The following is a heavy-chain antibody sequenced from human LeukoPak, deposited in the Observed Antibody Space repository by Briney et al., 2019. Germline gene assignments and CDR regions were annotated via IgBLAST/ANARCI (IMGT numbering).Heavy chain of an antibody. CDR1: GFTFSSYW. CDR3: AREDAYYDILTGYYKPVGAFDI. J-gene: IGHJ3*02. CDR2: IKQDGSEK. D-gene: IGHD3-9*01. V-gene: IGHV3-7*01. Sequence: GGSLRLSCAASGFTFSSYWMSWVRQAPGKGLEWVANIKQDGSEKYYVDSVKGRFTISRDNAKNSLYLQMNSLRAEDTAVYCCAREDAYYDILTGYYKPVGAFDIWGQGTMVTVSS.